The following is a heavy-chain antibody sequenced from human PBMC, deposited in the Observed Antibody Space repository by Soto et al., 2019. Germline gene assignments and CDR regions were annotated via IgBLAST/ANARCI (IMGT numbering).Heavy chain of an antibody. CDR3: ARHHGPTTSENWFEP. V-gene: IGHV1-18*01. Sequence: QVHLVQSGVEVKTPGASLKVSCQASGYTFFTYDISWVRQATGQGLEWMGWISTYSGDTKYAQKFQGRVTMTTDTSTTTAYLELRSLRSDDTAVYYCARHHGPTTSENWFEPWGQGTLVIVSA. CDR2: ISTYSGDT. CDR1: GYTFFTYD. J-gene: IGHJ5*02. D-gene: IGHD5-12*01.